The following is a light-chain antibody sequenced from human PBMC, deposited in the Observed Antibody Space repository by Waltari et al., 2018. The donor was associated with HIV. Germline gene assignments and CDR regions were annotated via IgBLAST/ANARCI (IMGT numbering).Light chain of an antibody. J-gene: IGLJ3*02. Sequence: QSVLPQPPSASGTPGQRVTISCSRGSPNAGRANVHWYQQLPGEAPKLLISFHNQRLSVLPDRFSASKSATSGSLSISGLQSGDEADYYCAARDHSPHGVVVGGGTKGTVL. CDR1: SPNAGRAN. V-gene: IGLV1-44*01. CDR2: FHN. CDR3: AARDHSPHGVV.